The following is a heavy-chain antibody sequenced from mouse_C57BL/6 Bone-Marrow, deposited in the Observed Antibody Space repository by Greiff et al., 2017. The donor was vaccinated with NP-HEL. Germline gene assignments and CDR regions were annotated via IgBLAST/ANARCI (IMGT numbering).Heavy chain of an antibody. J-gene: IGHJ2*01. CDR2: INSDGGST. D-gene: IGHD1-1*01. V-gene: IGHV5-2*01. Sequence: EVKLLESGGGLVQPGESLKLSCESNEYEFPSHDMSWVRKTPEKRLELVAAINSDGGSTYYPDTMERRFIISSDHTKKTLYLQMSSLRSEDTALYYCASQFPYYYGSSRGYWGQGTTLTVSS. CDR3: ASQFPYYYGSSRGY. CDR1: EYEFPSHD.